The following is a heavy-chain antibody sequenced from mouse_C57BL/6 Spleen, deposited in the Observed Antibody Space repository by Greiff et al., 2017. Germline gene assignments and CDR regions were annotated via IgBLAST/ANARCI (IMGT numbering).Heavy chain of an antibody. D-gene: IGHD2-5*01. CDR1: GFTFSDAW. Sequence: EVKLVESGGGLVQPGGSMKLSCAASGFTFSDAWMVWVRQSPEKGLEWVAEIRNKANNHATYYAESVQGRFTISRDDSKISVYLQMNSLRAEDTGIYYCAREDSNYDGYAMDYWGQGTSVTVSS. CDR2: IRNKANNHAT. V-gene: IGHV6-6*01. CDR3: AREDSNYDGYAMDY. J-gene: IGHJ4*01.